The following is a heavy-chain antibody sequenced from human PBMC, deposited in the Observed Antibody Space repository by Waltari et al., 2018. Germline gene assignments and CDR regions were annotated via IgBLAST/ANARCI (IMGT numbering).Heavy chain of an antibody. D-gene: IGHD2-2*01. CDR1: GFTFSDHA. CDR2: LSASGHVS. J-gene: IGHJ2*01. CDR3: AKNATLGRARYFDL. Sequence: QLLESGGGLVPPGKSLRLSCVASGFTFSDHAMSWVRQRPGEGLEWVSSLSASGHVSYYTASVKGRFVISRDNSKNTLFLHLNAVTVGDTAIFYCAKNATLGRARYFDLWGRGTLVTVAP. V-gene: IGHV3-23*01.